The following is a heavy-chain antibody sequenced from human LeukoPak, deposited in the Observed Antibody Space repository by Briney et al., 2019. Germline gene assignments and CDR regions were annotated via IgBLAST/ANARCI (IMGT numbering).Heavy chain of an antibody. V-gene: IGHV3-21*01. Sequence: GRSLRLSCAASGFTFSSYGMHWVRQAPGKGLEWVSSISGSSTYIYSANSLKGRFSISRDNAKNSLYLQMNSLRAEDTAVYFCARASLSEIIAAEAFFDSWGQGTLVTVSS. D-gene: IGHD6-13*01. CDR3: ARASLSEIIAAEAFFDS. CDR2: ISGSSTYI. CDR1: GFTFSSYG. J-gene: IGHJ4*02.